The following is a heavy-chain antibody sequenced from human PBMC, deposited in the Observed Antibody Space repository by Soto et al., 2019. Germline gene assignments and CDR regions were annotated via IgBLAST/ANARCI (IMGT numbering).Heavy chain of an antibody. CDR2: IDPRGGST. CDR1: GFSFTGYY. V-gene: IGHV1-46*01. CDR3: ARGNTYGSGNYAKIDT. J-gene: IGHJ5*02. Sequence: ASVKVSCKASGFSFTGYYLHWVRQAPGQGLEWMGIIDPRGGSTSYAQKFQGRVTMTRDTSTRTVYMELSSLRSEDTAVYYCARGNTYGSGNYAKIDTWGQGTLVTVSS. D-gene: IGHD3-10*01.